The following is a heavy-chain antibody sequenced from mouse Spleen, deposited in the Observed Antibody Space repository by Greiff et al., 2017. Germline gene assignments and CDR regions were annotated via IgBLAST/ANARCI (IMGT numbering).Heavy chain of an antibody. D-gene: IGHD2-1*01. V-gene: IGHV1-4*01. Sequence: VKLQESGAELARPGASVKMSCKASGYTFTSYTMHWVKQRHGQGLEWIGYINPSSGYTKYNQKFKDKATLTADKSSSTAYMQLSSLTSEDSAVYYCARKTYGNYAMDYWGQGTSVTVSS. CDR3: ARKTYGNYAMDY. CDR1: GYTFTSYT. CDR2: INPSSGYT. J-gene: IGHJ4*01.